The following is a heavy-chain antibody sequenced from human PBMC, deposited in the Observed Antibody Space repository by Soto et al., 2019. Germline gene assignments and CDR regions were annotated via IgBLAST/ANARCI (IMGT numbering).Heavy chain of an antibody. J-gene: IGHJ4*02. Sequence: QVQLVQSGAEVKKPGSSVKVSCKASGGTFSSYAISWVRQAPGQGLEWMGGIIPIFGTANYAQKFQDRVTITADESTSTAYMELSSLRSEDTAVYYCARRRVAAAGSTTNYFDYWGQGTLVTVSS. CDR2: IIPIFGTA. CDR1: GGTFSSYA. CDR3: ARRRVAAAGSTTNYFDY. D-gene: IGHD6-13*01. V-gene: IGHV1-69*01.